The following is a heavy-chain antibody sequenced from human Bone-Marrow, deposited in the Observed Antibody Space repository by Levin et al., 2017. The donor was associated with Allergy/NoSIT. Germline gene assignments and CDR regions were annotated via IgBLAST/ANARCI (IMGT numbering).Heavy chain of an antibody. CDR2: ITGSGTT. CDR1: GFTFGSYA. CDR3: VREEGLTTETMTLLALDH. V-gene: IGHV3-23*01. J-gene: IGHJ4*02. D-gene: IGHD4-17*01. Sequence: GGSLRLSCAASGFTFGSYAMNWVRQAPGRGPEWVSGITGSGTTYYADSVKGRFTILRDNSKNTLYLQMKSLRAGDTAVYYCVREEGLTTETMTLLALDHWGQGTLVTVSS.